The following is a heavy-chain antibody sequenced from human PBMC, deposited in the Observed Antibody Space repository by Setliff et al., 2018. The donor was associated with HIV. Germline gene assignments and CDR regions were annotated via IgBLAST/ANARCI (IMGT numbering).Heavy chain of an antibody. CDR3: AKEGRTTSAFDV. CDR1: GFSFSDYY. V-gene: IGHV3-11*01. D-gene: IGHD1-1*01. J-gene: IGHJ3*01. CDR2: IDDSGRIR. Sequence: GGSLRLSCIASGFSFSDYYMAWIRQTPGKGLEWISYIDDSGRIRDYAGSVKGRFAISRDNTKSSLYLLMDSLTVEDTALYYCAKEGRTTSAFDVWGQGTMVTVSS.